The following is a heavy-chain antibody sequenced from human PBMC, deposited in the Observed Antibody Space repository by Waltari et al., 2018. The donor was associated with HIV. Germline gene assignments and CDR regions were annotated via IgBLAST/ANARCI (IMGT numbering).Heavy chain of an antibody. Sequence: QVQLVQSGAEVKKPGSSVKVSCKASGGTFSSYAISWVRQAPGQGLEWMGRIIPSLGIANYAQKFQGRVTITADKSTSTAYMELSSLRSEDTAVYYCARALGVTWTEFDYWGQGTLVTVSS. CDR1: GGTFSSYA. J-gene: IGHJ4*02. CDR3: ARALGVTWTEFDY. CDR2: IIPSLGIA. D-gene: IGHD2-21*02. V-gene: IGHV1-69*04.